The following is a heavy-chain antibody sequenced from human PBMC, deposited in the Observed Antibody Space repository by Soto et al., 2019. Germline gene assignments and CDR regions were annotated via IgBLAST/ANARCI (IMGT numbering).Heavy chain of an antibody. CDR3: AKSRVFIGAIVTLLDS. Sequence: EVQLLESGGGLVQPGGSLTLSCATSGFTFSSYAMVWVRQAAEKGLEWVASISNNGDTAYYADSVKGRFTISRGNSENTPYLQMNRLIADDTALYFCAKSRVFIGAIVTLLDSWGQGTQVTVSS. CDR2: ISNNGDTA. J-gene: IGHJ4*02. CDR1: GFTFSSYA. V-gene: IGHV3-23*01. D-gene: IGHD3-16*02.